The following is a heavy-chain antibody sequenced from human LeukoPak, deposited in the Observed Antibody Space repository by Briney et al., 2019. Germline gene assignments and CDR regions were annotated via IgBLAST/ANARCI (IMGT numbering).Heavy chain of an antibody. D-gene: IGHD3-16*01. CDR1: GFTFSNAW. Sequence: GGSLRLSCAASGFTFSNAWMSWVRQAPGKGLGWVSAISGSGGSTYYADSVKGRSTISRDNSKNTLYLQMNSLRAEDTAVYYCAKDVDSAPLTYFDYWGQGTLVTVSS. J-gene: IGHJ4*02. CDR2: ISGSGGST. CDR3: AKDVDSAPLTYFDY. V-gene: IGHV3-23*01.